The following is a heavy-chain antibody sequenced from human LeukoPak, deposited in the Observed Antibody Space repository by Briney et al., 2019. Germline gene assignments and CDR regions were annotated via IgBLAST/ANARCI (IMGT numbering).Heavy chain of an antibody. CDR1: GVSFSGYY. Sequence: PSETLSLTCAVYGVSFSGYYWSWIRQPPGKGLEWIGEINHSGSTNYNPSLKSRVTISVDTSKNQFSLKLSSVTAADTAVYYCARGRRWSSSYHRLDYWGQGTLVTVSS. V-gene: IGHV4-34*01. CDR3: ARGRRWSSSYHRLDY. CDR2: INHSGST. D-gene: IGHD6-6*01. J-gene: IGHJ4*02.